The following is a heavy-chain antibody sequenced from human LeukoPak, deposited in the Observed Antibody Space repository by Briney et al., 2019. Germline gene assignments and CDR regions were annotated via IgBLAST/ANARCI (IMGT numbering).Heavy chain of an antibody. CDR2: ISSSDSNI. CDR1: GFTFSSYE. CDR3: AELGITMIGGV. D-gene: IGHD3-10*02. Sequence: PGGSLRLSCAASGFTFSSYEMNWVRQAPGKGLEWVSHISSSDSNIYYADSVKGRFTISRDNAKNSLYLQMNSLRAEDTAVYYCAELGITMIGGVWGKGTTVTISS. J-gene: IGHJ6*04. V-gene: IGHV3-48*03.